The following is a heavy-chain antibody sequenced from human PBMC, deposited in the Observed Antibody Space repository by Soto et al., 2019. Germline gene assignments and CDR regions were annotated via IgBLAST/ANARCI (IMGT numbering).Heavy chain of an antibody. CDR3: ARLVGNSWVDH. CDR1: GDSVSSNDAV. Sequence: QVQLQQSGPGLVKPSQTLSLTCAISGDSVSSNDAVWNWIRQSPSRGLEWLGRTYYRSIWQTEYAESVKGRMTINPDAAISSVSLKLNPVTPVNTAMCYWARLVGNSWVDHGGLGTLVTVSP. CDR2: TYYRSIWQT. V-gene: IGHV6-1*01. D-gene: IGHD6-6*01. J-gene: IGHJ5*02.